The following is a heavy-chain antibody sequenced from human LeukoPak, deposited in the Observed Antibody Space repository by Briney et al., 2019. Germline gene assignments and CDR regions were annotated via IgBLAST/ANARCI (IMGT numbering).Heavy chain of an antibody. D-gene: IGHD6-19*01. V-gene: IGHV1-18*01. J-gene: IGHJ4*02. CDR2: ISAYNGNT. CDR3: ARDISGWDAEYYFDY. Sequence: ASVKVSCKASGYTFTSYGISWVRQAPGQGLEWMGWISAYNGNTNYAQKLQGRVTMTTDTSTSTAYMELRSLRSDDTAVYYCARDISGWDAEYYFDYWGQGTLVTVSS. CDR1: GYTFTSYG.